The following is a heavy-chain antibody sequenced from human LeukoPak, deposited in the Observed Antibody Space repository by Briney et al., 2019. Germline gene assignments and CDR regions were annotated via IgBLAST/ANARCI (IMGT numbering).Heavy chain of an antibody. V-gene: IGHV6-1*01. Sequence: SQTLSLTCAISGTVSLATVLLGTGSGSPHREALSGWEGHTTGPSDDYAVSVKSRITINPDTSKNQFSLQLNSVTPEDTAVYYCARDSGRWRRPYYFDYWGQGTLVTVSS. CDR1: GTVSLATVLL. CDR2: HTTGPSD. J-gene: IGHJ4*02. CDR3: ARDSGRWRRPYYFDY. D-gene: IGHD4-23*01.